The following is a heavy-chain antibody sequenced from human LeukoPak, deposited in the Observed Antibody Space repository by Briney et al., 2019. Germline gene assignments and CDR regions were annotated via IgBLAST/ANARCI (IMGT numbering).Heavy chain of an antibody. V-gene: IGHV4-4*07. CDR3: ARDSDVYWFDP. D-gene: IGHD3-16*01. CDR1: GGSPSSYY. CDR2: IYTSGST. J-gene: IGHJ5*02. Sequence: PSETLSLTCTVSGGSPSSYYWSLIRQPAGKGLEWIGRIYTSGSTNYNPSLKSRVTMSVDTSKNQFSLKLSSVTAADTAVYYCARDSDVYWFDPWGQGTLVTVSS.